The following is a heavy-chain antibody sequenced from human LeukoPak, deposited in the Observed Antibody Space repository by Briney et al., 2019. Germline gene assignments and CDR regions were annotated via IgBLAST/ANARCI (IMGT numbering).Heavy chain of an antibody. D-gene: IGHD5-12*01. CDR1: GFTFNSYA. Sequence: GGSLRLSCAASGFTFNSYAMTWVRQAPGKGLEWVSLISDSGGRIYYADSVKGRFTISRDKAKNSLYLQMNSLRAEDTAVYYCARDWGYSGYTTFEYCGQGTVVTVSS. J-gene: IGHJ4*02. V-gene: IGHV3-23*01. CDR3: ARDWGYSGYTTFEY. CDR2: ISDSGGRI.